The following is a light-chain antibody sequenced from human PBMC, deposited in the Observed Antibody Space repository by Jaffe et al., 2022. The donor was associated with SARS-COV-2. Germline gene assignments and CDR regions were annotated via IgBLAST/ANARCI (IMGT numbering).Light chain of an antibody. CDR1: QSISNY. V-gene: IGKV1-39*01. CDR2: AAS. CDR3: QQSYSTPLT. J-gene: IGKJ4*01. Sequence: DIQMTQSPSSLSASVGDRVTITCRASQSISNYLNWYQQKPGKAPKLLIYAASSLQSGVPSRFSGSGSGTDFSLTISSLQPEDIATYYCQQSYSTPLTLGGGTKVEIK.